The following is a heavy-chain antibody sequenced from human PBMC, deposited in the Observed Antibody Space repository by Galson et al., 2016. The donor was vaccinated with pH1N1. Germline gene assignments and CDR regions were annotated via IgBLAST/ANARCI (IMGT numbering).Heavy chain of an antibody. D-gene: IGHD3-22*01. V-gene: IGHV3-23*01. CDR2: ITARGIGS. CDR3: ANGRDYSDSSVYYPSGWFDP. Sequence: SLRLSCAASGFTFNNYAMSWVRQAPGKGLEWVSTITARGIGSYYAGSVKGRFTISRDNSKNTLYLQLNSLRAEDTAGYFCANGRDYSDSSVYYPSGWFDPWGQGTLVTVSS. CDR1: GFTFNNYA. J-gene: IGHJ5*02.